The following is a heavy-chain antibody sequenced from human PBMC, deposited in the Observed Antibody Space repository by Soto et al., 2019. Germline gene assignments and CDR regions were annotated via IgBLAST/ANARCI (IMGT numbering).Heavy chain of an antibody. J-gene: IGHJ3*02. Sequence: GGSLRLSWAASRITFSSYAMSWVRQATGKGREWVSAISGSGGSTYYADFVKGRFTISRDNSKNTLYLQMNSLRAEDTAVYYCAKDKDSSGYYSPTDAFDIWGQGTMVTVSS. CDR3: AKDKDSSGYYSPTDAFDI. CDR2: ISGSGGST. CDR1: RITFSSYA. V-gene: IGHV3-23*01. D-gene: IGHD3-22*01.